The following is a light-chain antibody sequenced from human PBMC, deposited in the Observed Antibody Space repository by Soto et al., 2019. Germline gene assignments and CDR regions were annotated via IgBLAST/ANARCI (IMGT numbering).Light chain of an antibody. V-gene: IGKV3-20*01. J-gene: IGKJ2*01. CDR1: QSVSSSY. CDR2: GAS. CDR3: QQYKI. Sequence: EIVLTQSPGTLSLSPGERATLSCRASQSVSSSYLAWYQQKPGQAPRLLIYGASSRATGIPDRFSGSGSGTDFTVTISRLEPEDFAVYYCQQYKIFGQGTKLEIK.